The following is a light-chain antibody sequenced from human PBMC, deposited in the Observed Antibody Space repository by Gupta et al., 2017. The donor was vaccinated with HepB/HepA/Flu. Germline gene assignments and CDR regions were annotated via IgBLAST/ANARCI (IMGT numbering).Light chain of an antibody. CDR2: GKN. Sequence: SSELTQDPAVSVALGQTVRITCQGDSLRSYYASWYQQKPGQAPVLVIYGKNNRPSGIPDRFSGSSSGNTASLTITGAQAEDEADYYCNSRDSSGTPLVFGGGTKLTVL. CDR1: SLRSYY. V-gene: IGLV3-19*01. CDR3: NSRDSSGTPLV. J-gene: IGLJ2*01.